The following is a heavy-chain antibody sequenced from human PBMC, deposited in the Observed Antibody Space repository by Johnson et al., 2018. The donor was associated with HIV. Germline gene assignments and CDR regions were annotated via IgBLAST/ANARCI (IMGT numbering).Heavy chain of an antibody. CDR3: ARIVGAWKNDAFDI. Sequence: VQLVESGGGLVQPGGSMRLSCVASGFRFSAYWMAWVRQAPGKGLEWVANIWEDGGETKYADSVKGRFTISRDNAKNSLYLQMNSLRAEDTAVYYCARIVGAWKNDAFDIWGQGTMVTVSS. J-gene: IGHJ3*02. CDR2: IWEDGGET. D-gene: IGHD1-26*01. CDR1: GFRFSAYW. V-gene: IGHV3-7*03.